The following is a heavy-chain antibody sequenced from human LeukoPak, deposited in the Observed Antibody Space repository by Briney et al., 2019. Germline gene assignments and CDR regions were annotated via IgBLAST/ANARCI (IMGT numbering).Heavy chain of an antibody. Sequence: GSLRLSCVASGFIFSDYWMSWVRQAPGKGLEWVANIKQDGNWKFYVDSVEGRFTISRDNAKNLVFLQMNNLRAEDTAVYYCAKGGDSSGLVWGQGTLVTVSS. CDR1: GFIFSDYW. CDR2: IKQDGNWK. V-gene: IGHV3-7*03. J-gene: IGHJ4*02. CDR3: AKGGDSSGLV. D-gene: IGHD6-19*01.